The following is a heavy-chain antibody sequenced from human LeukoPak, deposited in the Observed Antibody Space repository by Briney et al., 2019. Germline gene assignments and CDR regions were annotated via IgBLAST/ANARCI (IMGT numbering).Heavy chain of an antibody. V-gene: IGHV4-61*01. CDR1: GGSVSSGSYY. Sequence: SETLSLTCTASGGSVSSGSYYWSWIRQPPGKGLEWIGYIYYSGSTNYNPSLKSRVTISVDTSKNQFSLKLSSVTAADTAVYYCARDQNYVWGSYRYTGLDYWGQGTLVTVSS. CDR2: IYYSGST. D-gene: IGHD3-16*02. J-gene: IGHJ4*02. CDR3: ARDQNYVWGSYRYTGLDY.